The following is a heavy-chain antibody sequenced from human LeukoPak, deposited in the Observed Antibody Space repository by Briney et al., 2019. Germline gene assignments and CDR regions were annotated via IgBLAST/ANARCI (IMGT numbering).Heavy chain of an antibody. CDR2: INPNSGGT. V-gene: IGHV1-2*02. Sequence: GASVKVSCKASGYTFTGYCMHWVRQAPGQGLEWMGWINPNSGGTNYAQKFQGRVTMTRDTSINTAYMELSRLRSDDTAVYYCARGQGYFDWLLYSQDYWGQGTLVTVSS. J-gene: IGHJ4*02. D-gene: IGHD3-9*01. CDR3: ARGQGYFDWLLYSQDY. CDR1: GYTFTGYC.